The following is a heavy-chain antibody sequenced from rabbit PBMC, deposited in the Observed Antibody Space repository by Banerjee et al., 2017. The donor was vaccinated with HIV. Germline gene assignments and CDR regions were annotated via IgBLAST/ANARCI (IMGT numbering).Heavy chain of an antibody. CDR1: GFDFSSVHD. J-gene: IGHJ4*01. D-gene: IGHD1-1*01. CDR2: IYSGSGST. Sequence: QEQLEESGGDLVKPEGSLTLTCKASGFDFSSVHDMCWVRQAPGKGLEWIGYIYSGSGSTYYASWAKGRFTISKTSSTTVTLQMTSLTAADTATYFCARAGGFENYFNLWGQGTLVTVS. CDR3: ARAGGFENYFNL. V-gene: IGHV1S45*01.